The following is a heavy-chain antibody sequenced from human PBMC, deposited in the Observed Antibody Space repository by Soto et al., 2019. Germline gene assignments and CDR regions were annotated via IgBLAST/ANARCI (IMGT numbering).Heavy chain of an antibody. V-gene: IGHV4-39*01. J-gene: IGHJ4*02. CDR1: GGSFTNSSYY. CDR3: VSQRTTVPTQAYFDY. CDR2: VYYRGRS. Sequence: SETLSLICTVSGGSFTNSSYYWGWIRQSPGKGLEWIGSVYYRGRSYSKSSVKSRVTISVDTSKNRFSLSLNSVTAPDTAVYFCVSQRTTVPTQAYFDYWGPGALVTVS. D-gene: IGHD4-17*01.